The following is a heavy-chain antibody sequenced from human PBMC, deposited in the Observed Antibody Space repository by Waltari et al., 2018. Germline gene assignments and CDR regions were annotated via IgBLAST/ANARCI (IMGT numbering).Heavy chain of an antibody. V-gene: IGHV3-30*02. J-gene: IGHJ4*02. Sequence: QVQLVESGGGVVQPGGSLRLSCAASGFTFSNYDMHWVRQAPGKGVEWVACIRYDGSVKYYADSVKGRITISRDNSKNTLYLQMNSLRAEDTGIYYSARRFTSGYALDYWGQGTLVTVSS. D-gene: IGHD3-9*01. CDR1: GFTFSNYD. CDR3: ARRFTSGYALDY. CDR2: IRYDGSVK.